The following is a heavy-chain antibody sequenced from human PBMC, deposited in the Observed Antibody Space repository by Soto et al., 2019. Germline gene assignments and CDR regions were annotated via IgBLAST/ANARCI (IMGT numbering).Heavy chain of an antibody. CDR2: IDMSGGDT. CDR1: GFTFSHSA. D-gene: IGHD3-9*01. J-gene: IGHJ4*02. Sequence: EVQLSESGGDLVLPGGSLRLSCAASGFTFSHSAMTWVRQAPGKGLEWVSTIDMSGGDTYYADSVRGRFTISRDNSKHTLYLVITSLRVEDTAVYYCARDPSTGSADYWGQGTLVTVSS. V-gene: IGHV3-23*01. CDR3: ARDPSTGSADY.